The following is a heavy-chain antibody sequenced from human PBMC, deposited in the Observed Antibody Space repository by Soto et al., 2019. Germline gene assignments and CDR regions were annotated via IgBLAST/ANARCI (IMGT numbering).Heavy chain of an antibody. V-gene: IGHV4-34*01. Sequence: RSETLSLTCAVYGGSFSGYYWSWIRQPPRKGLEWIGEINHSGSTNYNPSLKSRVTISVDTSKNQFSLKLSSVTAADTAVYYCAMGRGWYLSAFGIWGEGTIVTVSS. J-gene: IGHJ3*02. CDR1: GGSFSGYY. D-gene: IGHD6-19*01. CDR2: INHSGST. CDR3: AMGRGWYLSAFGI.